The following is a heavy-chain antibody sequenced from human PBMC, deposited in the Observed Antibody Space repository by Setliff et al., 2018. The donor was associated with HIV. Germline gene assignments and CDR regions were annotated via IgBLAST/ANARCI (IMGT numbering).Heavy chain of an antibody. D-gene: IGHD2-15*01. CDR3: ARDPRPFGGNSADAFDM. CDR2: IFYSGTT. V-gene: IGHV4-30-4*08. Sequence: SETLSLTCSVSGDSISSGDPYWSWIRQPPGKGLEWIGYIFYSGTTYYNPSLQSRVAISLDASKNQFSLRLSSVTAADTAMYYCARDPRPFGGNSADAFDMWGQGTMVTVSS. J-gene: IGHJ3*02. CDR1: GDSISSGDPY.